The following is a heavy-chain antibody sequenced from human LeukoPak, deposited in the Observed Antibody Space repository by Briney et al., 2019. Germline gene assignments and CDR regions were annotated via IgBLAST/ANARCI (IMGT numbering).Heavy chain of an antibody. CDR3: ARHTMYSSSWFDY. J-gene: IGHJ4*02. D-gene: IGHD6-13*01. Sequence: GGSLRLSCAASGFTFSDYYMSWIRQAPGKGLEWVSYISSSGSTIYYADSVKGRFTISRDNAKNSLYLQMNSLRAEDTAVYYCARHTMYSSSWFDYWGQGTLVTVSS. V-gene: IGHV3-11*01. CDR2: ISSSGSTI. CDR1: GFTFSDYY.